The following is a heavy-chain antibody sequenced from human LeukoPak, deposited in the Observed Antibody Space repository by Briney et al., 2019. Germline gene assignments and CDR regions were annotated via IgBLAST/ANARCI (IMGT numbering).Heavy chain of an antibody. CDR2: IYPGDSDT. D-gene: IGHD5-18*01. V-gene: IGHV5-51*01. CDR3: ARQTTAMVPDAFDI. Sequence: GESLKISCKGSGYSFTSYWIGWVRQMPGKGLEWMGIIYPGDSDTRYSPSFQGQGTISADKSISTAYLQWSSLKASDTAMYYCARQTTAMVPDAFDIWAKGQWSPSLQ. CDR1: GYSFTSYW. J-gene: IGHJ3*02.